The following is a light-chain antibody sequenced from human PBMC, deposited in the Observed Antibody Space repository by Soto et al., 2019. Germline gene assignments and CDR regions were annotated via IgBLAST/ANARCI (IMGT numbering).Light chain of an antibody. J-gene: IGKJ2*01. CDR2: AAS. CDR3: LQHNSYPYT. CDR1: QGIRNG. Sequence: DIQMTQSPSSLSASVGDRVTITCRASQGIRNGLGWYQQKPGKAPKRLLYAASSLQSGVPSRFSGSGSGTEFTLTISSQQPEDFATYYCLQHNSYPYTFGQGTKLEIK. V-gene: IGKV1-17*01.